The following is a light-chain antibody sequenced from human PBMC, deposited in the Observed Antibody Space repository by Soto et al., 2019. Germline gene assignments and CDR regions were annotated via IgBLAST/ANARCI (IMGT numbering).Light chain of an antibody. CDR1: QSVSSN. V-gene: IGKV3-11*01. J-gene: IGKJ3*01. Sequence: EIVMTQSPVTLSVSPGERVTLSCRASQSVSSNLAWYQQKPGQAPSLLIYGAFTRATGIPARFSGTGSGTEFTLTISSLEPEDFAVYYCQQRSNWPPLFTFGPGTKVDI. CDR3: QQRSNWPPLFT. CDR2: GAF.